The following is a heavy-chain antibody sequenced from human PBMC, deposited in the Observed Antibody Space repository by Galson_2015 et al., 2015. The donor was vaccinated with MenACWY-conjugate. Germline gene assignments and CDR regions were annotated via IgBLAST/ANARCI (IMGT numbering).Heavy chain of an antibody. CDR2: LNTHDGGA. V-gene: IGHV1-2*06. Sequence: SVKVSCKASGYTFTGYYMHWLRQTPGQGFEWMGRLNTHDGGAKFAQKFQGRVIMTRDASRNTVYMELLSLRSDDTAVYFCARDKRDPIVALANYFDFGGQGTLVTVSS. CDR1: GYTFTGYY. CDR3: ARDKRDPIVALANYFDF. J-gene: IGHJ4*02. D-gene: IGHD2-21*01.